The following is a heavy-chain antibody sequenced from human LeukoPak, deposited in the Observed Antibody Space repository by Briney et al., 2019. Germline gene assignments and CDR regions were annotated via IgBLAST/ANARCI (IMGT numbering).Heavy chain of an antibody. CDR1: GGSFSGYY. D-gene: IGHD3-10*01. V-gene: IGHV4-34*01. Sequence: PSETLSLTCAVYGGSFSGYYWSWIRQPPGKGLEWIGEINHSGSTNYNPSLKSRVTISVDTSKNQFTLNLRAVTAADTPVYDCARGRGHYYGSGRLRFDASGQGTLVPVSS. CDR3: ARGRGHYYGSGRLRFDA. J-gene: IGHJ5*02. CDR2: INHSGST.